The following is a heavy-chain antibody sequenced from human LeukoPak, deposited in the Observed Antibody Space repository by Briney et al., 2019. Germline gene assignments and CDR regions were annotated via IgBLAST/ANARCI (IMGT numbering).Heavy chain of an antibody. CDR2: ITTNGGRT. V-gene: IGHV3-23*01. CDR3: AIMHGYYDGTGYWVQ. J-gene: IGHJ1*01. Sequence: GGSLRLSCTASGFTFSAYAMMWVRQAPGKGPEWVSFITTNGGRTSYADSVEGRFTISRDNPRNTLYMQMNSLRDEDTAVYYCAIMHGYYDGTGYWVQWGQGTLVTVSS. CDR1: GFTFSAYA. D-gene: IGHD3-22*01.